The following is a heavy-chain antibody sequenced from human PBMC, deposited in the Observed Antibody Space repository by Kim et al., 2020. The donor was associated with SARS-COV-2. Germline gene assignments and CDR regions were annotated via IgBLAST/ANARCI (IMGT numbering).Heavy chain of an antibody. D-gene: IGHD1-26*01. V-gene: IGHV3-23*01. Sequence: KGRFTISRDNSKNTLYLQMNSLRAEDTAVYYCAKDQLVGATSIGLGVFDYWGQGTLVTVSS. CDR3: AKDQLVGATSIGLGVFDY. J-gene: IGHJ4*02.